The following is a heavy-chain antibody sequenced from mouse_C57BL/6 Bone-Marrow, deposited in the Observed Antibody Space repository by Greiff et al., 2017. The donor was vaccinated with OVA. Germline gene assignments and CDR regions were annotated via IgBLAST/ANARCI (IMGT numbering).Heavy chain of an antibody. D-gene: IGHD2-2*01. Sequence: DVMLVESGGDLVKPGGSLKLSCAASGFTFSSYGMSWVRQTPDKRLEWVATISSGGSYTYYPDSVKGRFTISRDNAKNTLYLQMSSLKSEDTAMYYCARLCLRRGAYWGQGTLVTVSA. J-gene: IGHJ3*01. V-gene: IGHV5-6*02. CDR2: ISSGGSYT. CDR1: GFTFSSYG. CDR3: ARLCLRRGAY.